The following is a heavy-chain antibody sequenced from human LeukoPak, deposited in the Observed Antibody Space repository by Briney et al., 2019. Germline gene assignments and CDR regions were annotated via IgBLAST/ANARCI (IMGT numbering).Heavy chain of an antibody. J-gene: IGHJ3*02. Sequence: SETLSLTCTVSGGSISNYYWSWIRKPPGKGLEWIGYVDDTGSTNYNPSLKTRVSIPEDTTNNQFSLNLSSVTAADTAVYYCARHLKIVVSGTVAFDIWGQGTMVTASS. CDR1: GGSISNYY. CDR3: ARHLKIVVSGTVAFDI. CDR2: VDDTGST. V-gene: IGHV4-59*08. D-gene: IGHD3-22*01.